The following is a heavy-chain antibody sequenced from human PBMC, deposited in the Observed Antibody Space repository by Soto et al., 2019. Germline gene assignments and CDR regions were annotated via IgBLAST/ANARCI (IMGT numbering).Heavy chain of an antibody. J-gene: IGHJ1*01. Sequence: ASVKVSCNASGYTFTSYGISWVQQAPGQGLEWMGWISAYNGNTNYAQKLQGRVTMTTDTSTSTAYMKLRSLRSDDTAVYYCGRAYCSGGSCYRYFQHWGLCTLVTDSS. CDR3: GRAYCSGGSCYRYFQH. V-gene: IGHV1-18*01. D-gene: IGHD2-15*01. CDR2: ISAYNGNT. CDR1: GYTFTSYG.